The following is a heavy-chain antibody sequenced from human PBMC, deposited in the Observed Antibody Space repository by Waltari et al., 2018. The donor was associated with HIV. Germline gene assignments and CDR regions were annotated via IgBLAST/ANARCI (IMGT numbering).Heavy chain of an antibody. Sequence: EVQLVESGGGPVKPGRSLRLSCRAAGFTFNSYSLNWVRQAPGKGQKGISSISSGGTFTHYEDSVKGLFTISSDNANKSVYLQMNSLRAEDTAVYYCARDSRDNSWSLNFFDPWGQGTLVTVSS. V-gene: IGHV3-21*01. CDR1: GFTFNSYS. J-gene: IGHJ5*02. D-gene: IGHD6-13*01. CDR3: ARDSRDNSWSLNFFDP. CDR2: ISSGGTFT.